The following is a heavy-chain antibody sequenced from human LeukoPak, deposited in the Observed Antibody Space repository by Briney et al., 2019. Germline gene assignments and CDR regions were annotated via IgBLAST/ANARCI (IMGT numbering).Heavy chain of an antibody. CDR1: GGTFSSYA. J-gene: IGHJ4*02. V-gene: IGHV1-69*04. D-gene: IGHD5-12*01. CDR3: ARVRYSGYDSDY. Sequence: ASVKVSCKASGGTFSSYAMSWVRQAPGQGPEWMGRIIPIVGKENYAQKVKGRVTITTDKSTRTVYMELSSLRSEDTAVYYCARVRYSGYDSDYWGQGTLVTVSS. CDR2: IIPIVGKE.